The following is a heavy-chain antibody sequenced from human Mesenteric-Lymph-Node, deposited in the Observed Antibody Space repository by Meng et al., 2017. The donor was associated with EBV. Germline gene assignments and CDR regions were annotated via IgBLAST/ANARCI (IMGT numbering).Heavy chain of an antibody. CDR1: GFTFSNNY. V-gene: IGHV3-11*01. Sequence: QVQLVESGGVLVKPGGSLRLSCAASGFTFSNNYMAWIRQAPGKGLEWISYISGSGSSIVYADSVRGRFTISRDNAKNSVYLQMTSLRAEDTAVYYCARDWGFPYTFDDWGRGTLVTVSS. D-gene: IGHD7-27*01. CDR3: ARDWGFPYTFDD. CDR2: ISGSGSSI. J-gene: IGHJ4*02.